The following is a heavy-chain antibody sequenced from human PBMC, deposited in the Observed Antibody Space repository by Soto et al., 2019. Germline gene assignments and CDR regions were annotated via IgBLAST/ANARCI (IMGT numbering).Heavy chain of an antibody. CDR2: IYYIGTT. CDR1: GDSMGSGDYY. J-gene: IGHJ5*02. Sequence: QVQLQESGPGLVKPSQTLSLTCTVSGDSMGSGDYYWTWIRQPPGKGLEWIGYIYYIGTTFYNPSLESRVNISIDTSKIPLYLRLTSVTAADTAVYYCSRGSTYYGFLTWGQGTLVSVSS. D-gene: IGHD3-10*01. CDR3: SRGSTYYGFLT. V-gene: IGHV4-30-4*01.